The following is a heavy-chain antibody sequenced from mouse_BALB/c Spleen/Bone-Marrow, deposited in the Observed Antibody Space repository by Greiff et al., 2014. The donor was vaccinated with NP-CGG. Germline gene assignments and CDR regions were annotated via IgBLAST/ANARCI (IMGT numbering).Heavy chain of an antibody. CDR2: INPYNGGT. V-gene: IGHV1-18*01. Sequence: DVKLQESGPELVKPGASMKISCKASGYSFTGYTMNWVKQSHGKNLEWIGLINPYNGGTSYNQKFKGKATLTVDKSSSTAYMELLSLISEDSAVYYCARGGYYGNLFAYWGQGTLVTVSA. CDR1: GYSFTGYT. J-gene: IGHJ3*01. D-gene: IGHD2-1*01. CDR3: ARGGYYGNLFAY.